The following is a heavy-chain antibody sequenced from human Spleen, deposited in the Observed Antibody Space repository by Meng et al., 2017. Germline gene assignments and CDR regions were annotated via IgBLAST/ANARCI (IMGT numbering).Heavy chain of an antibody. CDR1: GFTFSSYV. CDR3: ARAARWQWREYYFDY. Sequence: GESLKISCAASGFTFSSYVMHWVRQAPGKGLEWVAVISEDGSNKYYADSVKGRFTISRDNSKNTLYLQMNSLRAEDTAVYYCARAARWQWREYYFDYWGQGTLVTVSS. CDR2: ISEDGSNK. J-gene: IGHJ4*02. V-gene: IGHV3-30*04. D-gene: IGHD6-19*01.